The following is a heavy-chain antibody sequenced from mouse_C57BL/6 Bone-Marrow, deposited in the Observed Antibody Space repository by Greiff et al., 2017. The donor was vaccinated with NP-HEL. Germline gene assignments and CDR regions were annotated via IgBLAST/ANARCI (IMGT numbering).Heavy chain of an antibody. J-gene: IGHJ2*01. CDR1: GYTFTSYG. CDR2: IYPRSGNT. CDR3: ARAPTAQATHY. D-gene: IGHD3-2*02. V-gene: IGHV1-81*01. Sequence: VQVVESGAELARPGASVKLSCKASGYTFTSYGISWVKQRTGQGLEWIGEIYPRSGNTYYNEKFKGKATLTADKSSSTAYMELRSLTSEDSAVYFCARAPTAQATHYWGQGTTLTVSS.